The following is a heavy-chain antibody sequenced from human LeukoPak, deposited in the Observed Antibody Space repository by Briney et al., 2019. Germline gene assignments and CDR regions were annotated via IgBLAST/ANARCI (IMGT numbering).Heavy chain of an antibody. J-gene: IGHJ4*02. CDR2: ISKSGSDS. Sequence: PGGALRLSCAAFGFTFSDYYMSWIRQAPGKGLEWVSYISKSGSDSNFADSVKGRFTISRDNAKNSLYLQMNSLRAEDAAVYYWARVGATGTADYWGQGTLVTVSS. D-gene: IGHD1-1*01. CDR3: ARVGATGTADY. V-gene: IGHV3-11*06. CDR1: GFTFSDYY.